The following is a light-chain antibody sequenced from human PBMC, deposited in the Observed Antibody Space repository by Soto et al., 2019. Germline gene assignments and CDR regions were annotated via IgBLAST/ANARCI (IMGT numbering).Light chain of an antibody. J-gene: IGKJ2*01. CDR3: QQSYSAPYT. Sequence: DIQMTQSPSSLSASVGDRVTITCRASQSINNNLNWYQQKPGKAPKLLIHTVSSLQSEVPSRFSGSGSGTEFTLTISSLQPEDFATYSCQQSYSAPYTFGQGTKLDIK. V-gene: IGKV1-39*01. CDR1: QSINNN. CDR2: TVS.